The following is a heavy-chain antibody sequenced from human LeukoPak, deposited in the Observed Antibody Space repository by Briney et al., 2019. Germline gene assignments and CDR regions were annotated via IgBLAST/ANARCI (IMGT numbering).Heavy chain of an antibody. J-gene: IGHJ3*02. CDR1: GFTVSSNY. D-gene: IGHD5-18*01. CDR2: IYSGGST. CDR3: ARDRPLENTAMAVGGDAFDI. Sequence: GGSLRLSCAASGFTVSSNYMSWVRQAPGKGLEWVSVIYSGGSTYYADSVKGRFTISRDNSKNTLYLQMNSLRAEDTAVYYCARDRPLENTAMAVGGDAFDIWGQGTMVTVSS. V-gene: IGHV3-66*01.